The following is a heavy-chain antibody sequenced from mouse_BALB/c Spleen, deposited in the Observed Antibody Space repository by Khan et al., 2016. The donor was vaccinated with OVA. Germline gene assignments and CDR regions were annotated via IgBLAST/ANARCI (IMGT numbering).Heavy chain of an antibody. CDR2: INTYTGEP. J-gene: IGHJ1*01. CDR1: GYTFTEYG. CDR3: ASGGYWYFDV. V-gene: IGHV9-3-1*01. Sequence: QIQLVQSGPDLKKPGETVKISCKASGYTFTEYGMNWVKQAPGEGLKWMGWINTYTGEPTYVDDFKGRFAFSLETSASTAYLQINNLKNEDTATYFCASGGYWYFDVWGAGTTVTVSS. D-gene: IGHD1-1*02.